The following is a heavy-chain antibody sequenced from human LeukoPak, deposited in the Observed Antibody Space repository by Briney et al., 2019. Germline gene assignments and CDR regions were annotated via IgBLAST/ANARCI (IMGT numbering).Heavy chain of an antibody. CDR3: AKDMYLSGWYGY. V-gene: IGHV3-9*01. CDR2: ISWNGGSI. J-gene: IGHJ4*02. Sequence: PGGSLRLSCAASGFTFDDYAMHWVRQAPGKGLEWVSGISWNGGSIGYADSVKGRFTISRDNAKNSLYLQMNSLRAEDTALYYCAKDMYLSGWYGYWGQGTLVTVSS. CDR1: GFTFDDYA. D-gene: IGHD6-19*01.